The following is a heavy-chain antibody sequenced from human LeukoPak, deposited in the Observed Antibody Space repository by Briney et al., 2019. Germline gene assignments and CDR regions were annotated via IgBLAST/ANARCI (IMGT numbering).Heavy chain of an antibody. J-gene: IGHJ4*02. CDR2: IYPGDSDT. D-gene: IGHD5-24*01. Sequence: GESLKISCKGSGYSFTSYWIGWVRQMPGKGLEWMGIIYPGDSDTRYSPSFQGQVTMSVDKSISTVYLQWSSLKASDTAMYHCARHAVRDGYNRHNDYWGQGTLVTVSS. CDR3: ARHAVRDGYNRHNDY. CDR1: GYSFTSYW. V-gene: IGHV5-51*01.